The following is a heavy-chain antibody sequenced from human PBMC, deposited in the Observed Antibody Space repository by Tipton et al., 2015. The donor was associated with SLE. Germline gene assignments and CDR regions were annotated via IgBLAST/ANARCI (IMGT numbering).Heavy chain of an antibody. V-gene: IGHV4-4*07. CDR3: AMRKGAADSISYFDY. J-gene: IGHJ4*02. CDR2: VYSSGST. D-gene: IGHD1-26*01. Sequence: TLSLTCTVSGGSISGYYWSWIRQPAGKGLEWIGRVYSSGSTIYNPSIKSRITLSLDTSKNQFYLRVNSVTAADTAVYYCAMRKGAADSISYFDYWGQGILVTVSS. CDR1: GGSISGYY.